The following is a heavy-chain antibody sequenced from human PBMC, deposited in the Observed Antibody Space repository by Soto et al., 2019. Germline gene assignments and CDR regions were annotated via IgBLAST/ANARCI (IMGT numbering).Heavy chain of an antibody. CDR3: AKNPTATRRYMDV. CDR1: GFTFRSYA. CDR2: ISASGGTT. V-gene: IGHV3-23*01. Sequence: SLRLSRAASGFTFRSYAMSWVRQAPGKGLEWVSTISASGGTTYSADSVKGRFTISRDNSKNTLYLQMNSLRAEDTAVYYCAKNPTATRRYMDVWGKGTTVTVSS. J-gene: IGHJ6*03.